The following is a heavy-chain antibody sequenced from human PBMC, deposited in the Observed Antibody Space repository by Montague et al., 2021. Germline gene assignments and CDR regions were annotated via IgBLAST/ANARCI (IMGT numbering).Heavy chain of an antibody. CDR2: IYYSANT. Sequence: SETLSLTCTVSGASINSSPYYWGWIRQPPGKGLEWIGSIYYSANTYYNPSRKSRLSISVDTTKNQFSLRLKSVTAADTAVYHCARVDCDGDCYTFDPWGQGTLVTVSS. CDR1: GASINSSPYY. J-gene: IGHJ5*02. CDR3: ARVDCDGDCYTFDP. D-gene: IGHD2-21*02. V-gene: IGHV4-39*01.